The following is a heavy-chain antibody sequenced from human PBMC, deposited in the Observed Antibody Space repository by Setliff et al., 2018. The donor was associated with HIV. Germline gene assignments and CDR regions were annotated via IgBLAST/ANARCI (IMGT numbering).Heavy chain of an antibody. Sequence: GASVKVSCKASGYTSTGYYIHWVRQAPGQGLEWMGWINPNSGGTNYAQNFQGRVTMTRVTSISTAYMEMSRLRSDDTAMYYCARESSGWSPPYYGMDVWGQGTTVTVSS. CDR1: GYTSTGYY. CDR3: ARESSGWSPPYYGMDV. J-gene: IGHJ6*02. V-gene: IGHV1-2*02. D-gene: IGHD6-19*01. CDR2: INPNSGGT.